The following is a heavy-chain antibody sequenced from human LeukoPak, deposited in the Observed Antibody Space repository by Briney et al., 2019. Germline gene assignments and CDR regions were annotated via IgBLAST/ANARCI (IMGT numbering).Heavy chain of an antibody. V-gene: IGHV1-46*01. J-gene: IGHJ5*02. Sequence: ASVKVSCKASGYTFTRYYMHWVRQAPGQGLEWMGIIHPSSGSTSYAQKFEGRVTLTRDTSTSTLYMELISLRSEDTAVYYCARDSDTNSLADPWGQGTLVTVSS. CDR3: ARDSDTNSLADP. CDR2: IHPSSGST. D-gene: IGHD1-26*01. CDR1: GYTFTRYY.